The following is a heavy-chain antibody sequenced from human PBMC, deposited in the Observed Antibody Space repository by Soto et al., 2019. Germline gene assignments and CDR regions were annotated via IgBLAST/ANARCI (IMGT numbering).Heavy chain of an antibody. CDR1: GGSISSVSYY. CDR3: ARLHCNSPNCVPLDP. Sequence: QLQLQESGPGLVKPSETLSLTCSVSGGSISSVSYYWGWIRQPPGKGLEWIGSIYYSGSAYYSTSLKSRVTMSVDTSKNQLSLELRSVTAADTAVYYCARLHCNSPNCVPLDPWGQGTLVTVSS. J-gene: IGHJ5*02. D-gene: IGHD2-2*01. CDR2: IYYSGSA. V-gene: IGHV4-39*01.